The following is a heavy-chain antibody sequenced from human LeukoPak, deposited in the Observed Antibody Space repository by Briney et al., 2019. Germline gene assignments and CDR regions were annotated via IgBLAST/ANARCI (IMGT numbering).Heavy chain of an antibody. CDR2: IADDGKDK. D-gene: IGHD2-21*02. Sequence: GGSLRLSCAASGFTFSTYPMHWVRQAPGKGLEWVAVIADDGKDKHYVESVKGRFTISRDNSKNTLYLQMNSLRVEDTAVYYCARDQGDNPHDAFDIWGQGTMVTVSS. V-gene: IGHV3-30*04. J-gene: IGHJ3*02. CDR3: ARDQGDNPHDAFDI. CDR1: GFTFSTYP.